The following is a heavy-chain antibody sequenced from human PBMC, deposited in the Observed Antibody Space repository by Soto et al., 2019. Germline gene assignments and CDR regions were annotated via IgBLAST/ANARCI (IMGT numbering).Heavy chain of an antibody. CDR3: ARDRLHTSSSITFDY. CDR1: GYTFTTYA. J-gene: IGHJ4*02. D-gene: IGHD6-6*01. Sequence: ASVKVSCKASGYTFTTYAISWVRQAPGQGLEWMGWLRTYDGHTDYAQNLQGRVTMTTDTSTNTAYMELRSLRSGDTAVYYCARDRLHTSSSITFDYWGQGALVTVSS. CDR2: LRTYDGHT. V-gene: IGHV1-18*01.